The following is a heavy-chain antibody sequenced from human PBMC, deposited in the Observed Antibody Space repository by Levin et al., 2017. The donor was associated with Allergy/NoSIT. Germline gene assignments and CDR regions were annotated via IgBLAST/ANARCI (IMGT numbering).Heavy chain of an antibody. J-gene: IGHJ4*02. V-gene: IGHV1-8*01. CDR3: ARCSRSSCQGGSDY. Sequence: GESLKISCRASGYIFNSYDMSWVRQATGQGLEWMGWMNPHSGITDYAPKFLGRVTMTGNTSLSTVYMELSGLKSDDTAIYYCARCSRSSCQGGSDYWGQGTLVTVSS. CDR1: GYIFNSYD. CDR2: MNPHSGIT. D-gene: IGHD2-15*01.